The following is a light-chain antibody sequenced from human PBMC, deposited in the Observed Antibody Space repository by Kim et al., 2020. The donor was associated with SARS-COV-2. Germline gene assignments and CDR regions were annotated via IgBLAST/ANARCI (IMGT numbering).Light chain of an antibody. J-gene: IGKJ4*01. CDR2: GES. CDR3: QQYNNWPPLT. CDR1: QSVSSN. Sequence: YPGERAAPPCRASQSVSSNLAWYQQKPGQAPRLLLSGESTRATGIPARFSGSGSGTEFTLTISSLQSEDFAVYYCQQYNNWPPLTFGGGTKVDIK. V-gene: IGKV3-15*01.